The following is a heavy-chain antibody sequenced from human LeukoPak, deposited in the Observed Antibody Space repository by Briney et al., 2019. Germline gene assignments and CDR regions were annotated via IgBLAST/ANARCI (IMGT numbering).Heavy chain of an antibody. J-gene: IGHJ4*02. Sequence: GASVKVSCKASGYTFTGYYMHWVRQAPGQGLEWMGWINPNSGGTNYAQKFQGRVTMTRDTSISTAYMELSRLRSDDTAVYYCARTYYYDSSGYYYTSYYFDYWGQETLVTVSS. V-gene: IGHV1-2*02. CDR2: INPNSGGT. CDR1: GYTFTGYY. CDR3: ARTYYYDSSGYYYTSYYFDY. D-gene: IGHD3-22*01.